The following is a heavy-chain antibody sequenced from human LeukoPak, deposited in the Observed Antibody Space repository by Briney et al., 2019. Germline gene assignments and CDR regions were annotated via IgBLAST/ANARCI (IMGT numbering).Heavy chain of an antibody. J-gene: IGHJ4*02. Sequence: PSGTLSLTCAVSGGSIRSSHWWSWVRQPPGKGLEWIADIYHSGITNYNPSLKSRVTISIDKSKNQFSLKLSSMTAADTAVYYCARQTGSGLFILPGGQGTLVTVSS. CDR3: ARQTGSGLFILP. CDR2: IYHSGIT. V-gene: IGHV4-4*02. CDR1: GGSIRSSHW. D-gene: IGHD3/OR15-3a*01.